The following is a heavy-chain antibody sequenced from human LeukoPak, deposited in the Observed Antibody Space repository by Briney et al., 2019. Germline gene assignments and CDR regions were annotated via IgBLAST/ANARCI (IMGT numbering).Heavy chain of an antibody. J-gene: IGHJ5*02. Sequence: PSETLSLTCTVSGGSISGGGYYWSWIRQHPGKGLEWIGYIYYSGSTYYNPSLKSRVTISVDTSKNQFSLKLSSVTAADTAVYYCATSRDRSCSGGSCYHHWFDPWGQGTLVTVSS. V-gene: IGHV4-31*03. D-gene: IGHD2-15*01. CDR3: ATSRDRSCSGGSCYHHWFDP. CDR2: IYYSGST. CDR1: GGSISGGGYY.